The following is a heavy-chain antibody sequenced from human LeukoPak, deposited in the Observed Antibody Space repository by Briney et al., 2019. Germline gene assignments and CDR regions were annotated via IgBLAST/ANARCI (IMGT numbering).Heavy chain of an antibody. V-gene: IGHV3-15*01. CDR1: GFTFSNAW. CDR2: IKSKTDGGTT. Sequence: GGSLRLSCAASGFTFSNAWMSWVRQAPGKGLEWVGRIKSKTDGGTTDYAAPVKGRFTISRDDSKNTMYLQMNSLKTEDTAVYYCTEGGYSYGWGAFDIWGQGTMVTVSS. CDR3: TEGGYSYGWGAFDI. J-gene: IGHJ3*02. D-gene: IGHD5-18*01.